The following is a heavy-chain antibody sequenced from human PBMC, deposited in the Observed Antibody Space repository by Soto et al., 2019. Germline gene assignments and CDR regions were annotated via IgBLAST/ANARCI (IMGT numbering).Heavy chain of an antibody. CDR3: ARGSVSGSYEDY. J-gene: IGHJ4*02. D-gene: IGHD1-26*01. V-gene: IGHV4-31*03. Sequence: QVQLQESGPGLVKPSQTLSLTCTVSGGSISSGGYYWSWIRQHPGKGLEWIGYIYYSGSTYYNPTLKSRVTISVDTSKNQFSLKLSSVTAADTAVYYCARGSVSGSYEDYWGQGTLVTVSS. CDR2: IYYSGST. CDR1: GGSISSGGYY.